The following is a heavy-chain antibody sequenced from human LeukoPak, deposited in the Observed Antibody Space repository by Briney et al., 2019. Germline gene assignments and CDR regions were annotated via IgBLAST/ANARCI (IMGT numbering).Heavy chain of an antibody. CDR3: ARDGGYVNFDY. D-gene: IGHD5-12*01. J-gene: IGHJ4*02. V-gene: IGHV3-7*03. CDR1: GFTFSSYW. Sequence: GGSLRLSCAASGFTFSSYWMSWIRQAPGKGLEWVANIKQDGSEKYYVDSVKGRFTISRDNAKNSLYLQMNSLRAEDTAVYYCARDGGYVNFDYWGQGTLVTVSS. CDR2: IKQDGSEK.